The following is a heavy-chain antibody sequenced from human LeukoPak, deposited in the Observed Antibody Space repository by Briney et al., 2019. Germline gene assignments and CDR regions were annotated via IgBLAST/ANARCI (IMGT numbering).Heavy chain of an antibody. CDR1: GFTLRSYA. J-gene: IGHJ4*02. D-gene: IGHD2-15*01. CDR2: ISYDAAVK. CDR3: ARDFSTWYSIDY. V-gene: IGHV3-30-3*01. Sequence: GGSLRLSCAVSGFTLRSYAIHWVRQAPGKGLQWVAFISYDAAVKYYADSVRGRFTVSRDNSKNTLSLQMNTLRPEDTAVYYCARDFSTWYSIDYWGRGTLVTVSS.